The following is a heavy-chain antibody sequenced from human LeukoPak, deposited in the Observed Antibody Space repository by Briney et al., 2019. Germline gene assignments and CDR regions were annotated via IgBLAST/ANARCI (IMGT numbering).Heavy chain of an antibody. CDR3: AKETVVVVAATPDAFDI. J-gene: IGHJ3*02. Sequence: GGSLRLSCAASGFTFSSYAMSWDRQAPGKGLEWVSGISGSGGSTHYADSVKDRFTISRDNSKNTLYLQMNSLRAEDTAVYYCAKETVVVVAATPDAFDIWGQGTMVTVSS. D-gene: IGHD2-15*01. V-gene: IGHV3-23*01. CDR2: ISGSGGST. CDR1: GFTFSSYA.